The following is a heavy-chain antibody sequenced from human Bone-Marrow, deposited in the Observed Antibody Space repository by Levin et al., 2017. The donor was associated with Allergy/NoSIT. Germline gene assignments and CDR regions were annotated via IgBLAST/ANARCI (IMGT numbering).Heavy chain of an antibody. J-gene: IGHJ6*02. CDR3: ARDLTLNSYYYYGMDV. Sequence: GGSLRLSCAPSGFLFSTYAMHWVRQAPGKGLEWVAVISFDGSNKDHADSVKGRFTISRDNSQNTLFLQMNSLRAEDTAVYYCARDLTLNSYYYYGMDVWGQGTTVAVSS. CDR2: ISFDGSNK. V-gene: IGHV3-30*04. D-gene: IGHD3-16*01. CDR1: GFLFSTYA.